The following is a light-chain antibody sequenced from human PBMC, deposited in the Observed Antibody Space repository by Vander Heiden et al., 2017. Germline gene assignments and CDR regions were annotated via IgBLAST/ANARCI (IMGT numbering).Light chain of an antibody. V-gene: IGKV3-20*01. CDR3: QQDSSSLT. CDR2: GAS. Sequence: EMLLTQSPGTLSLSPGERATLSCRASQSVSSSYLDWYQQKPGQAPRLLIYGASSRATGIPDRFSGSGSGTDFTLTISRLEPEDFAVYYCQQDSSSLTFGGGTKVEIK. CDR1: QSVSSSY. J-gene: IGKJ4*01.